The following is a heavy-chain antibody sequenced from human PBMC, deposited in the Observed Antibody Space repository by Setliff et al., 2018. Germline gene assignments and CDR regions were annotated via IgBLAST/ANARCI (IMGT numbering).Heavy chain of an antibody. CDR2: ISPHTGNT. CDR1: GDTFSTYA. Sequence: GASVKVSCKASGDTFSTYALSWVRQAPGQGLEWVGWISPHTGNTYYAPNFEGRVSLTTDTSTSTAYLEFKSLRSDDTAIYYCSRLVRFCTKISCQRLLGDDYWGQGALVTVSS. D-gene: IGHD2-2*01. CDR3: SRLVRFCTKISCQRLLGDDY. V-gene: IGHV1-18*01. J-gene: IGHJ4*02.